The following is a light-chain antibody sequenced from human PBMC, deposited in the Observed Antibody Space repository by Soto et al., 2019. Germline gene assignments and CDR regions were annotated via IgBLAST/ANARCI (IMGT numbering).Light chain of an antibody. CDR2: AAS. V-gene: IGKV1-39*01. Sequence: DIQMTQSPSSLSASVGDRVTITCRASQSIGRYLNWYQQKPGKAPKRLIHAASSLQSGVPSRFSGSRAGTDFTLTISSLQPEDFATYYCQQSYSTPRTFGQGTKVESK. CDR3: QQSYSTPRT. J-gene: IGKJ1*01. CDR1: QSIGRY.